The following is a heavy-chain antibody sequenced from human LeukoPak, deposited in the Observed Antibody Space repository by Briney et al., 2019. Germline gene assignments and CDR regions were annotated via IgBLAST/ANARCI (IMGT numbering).Heavy chain of an antibody. CDR3: ARHYYDSRYPTTGYYMDV. CDR1: GFSFRDYY. J-gene: IGHJ6*03. D-gene: IGHD3-22*01. Sequence: GGTLTLSCEGSGFSFRDYYMSWIRQTPGKGLEWVSYISNSGTDTNYADPVKGRFTISRDNAKNSLYLQMNSLRAEDTALYYCARHYYDSRYPTTGYYMDVWGKGTTVTVSS. CDR2: ISNSGTDT. V-gene: IGHV3-11*03.